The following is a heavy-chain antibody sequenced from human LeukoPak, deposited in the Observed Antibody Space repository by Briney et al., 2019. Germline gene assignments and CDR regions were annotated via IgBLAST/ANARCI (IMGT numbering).Heavy chain of an antibody. Sequence: PGGSLRLSCVASGFTFSSYSMNWVRQAPGKGLEWVSYISSSSSAIYSADSVKGRFTISRDNAKNSLYLQMNSLRAEDTAVYYCARDIGSSSPPGFDYWGQGTLVTVSS. V-gene: IGHV3-48*01. CDR1: GFTFSSYS. D-gene: IGHD6-13*01. CDR3: ARDIGSSSPPGFDY. J-gene: IGHJ4*02. CDR2: ISSSSSAI.